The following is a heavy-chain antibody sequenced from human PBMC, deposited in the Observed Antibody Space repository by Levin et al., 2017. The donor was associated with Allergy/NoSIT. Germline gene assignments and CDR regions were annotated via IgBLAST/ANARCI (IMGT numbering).Heavy chain of an antibody. CDR2: ISSSSSYI. D-gene: IGHD3-16*02. J-gene: IGHJ3*02. CDR1: GFTFSSYS. V-gene: IGHV3-21*01. CDR3: ARVTFGGVIVSAFDI. Sequence: GESLKISCAASGFTFSSYSMNWVRQAPGKGLEWVSSISSSSSYIYYADSVKGRFTISRDNAKNSLYLQMNSLRAEDTAVYYCARVTFGGVIVSAFDIWGQGTMVTVSS.